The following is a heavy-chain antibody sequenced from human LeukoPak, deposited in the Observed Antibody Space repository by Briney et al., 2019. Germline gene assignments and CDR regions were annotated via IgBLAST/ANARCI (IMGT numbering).Heavy chain of an antibody. CDR3: ARGGLEGQHLVLGAS. Sequence: GRSLRLSCAASGFTFSSYGMHWVRQAPGKGLEWVAVIWYDGSNKYYADSVKGRFTISRDNSKNTLYLQMNSLRAEDTAVYYCARGGLEGQHLVLGASWGQGTMVTVSS. CDR2: IWYDGSNK. V-gene: IGHV3-33*01. CDR1: GFTFSSYG. J-gene: IGHJ3*01. D-gene: IGHD6-13*01.